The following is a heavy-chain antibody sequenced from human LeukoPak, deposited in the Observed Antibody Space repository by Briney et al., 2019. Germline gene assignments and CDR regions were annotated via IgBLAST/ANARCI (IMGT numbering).Heavy chain of an antibody. CDR2: ISGGGGST. D-gene: IGHD3-3*01. J-gene: IGHJ4*02. CDR1: GFTFSSYA. V-gene: IGHV3-23*01. CDR3: AKKAGFLEWLPFDY. Sequence: GGSLRVSCAASGFTFSSYAMSWVRQPPGQGLEWVSAISGGGGSTYYADSVKGRSTISRDNSKNTLYLQMNSLRAEDTAVYYCAKKAGFLEWLPFDYWGQGTLVTVSS.